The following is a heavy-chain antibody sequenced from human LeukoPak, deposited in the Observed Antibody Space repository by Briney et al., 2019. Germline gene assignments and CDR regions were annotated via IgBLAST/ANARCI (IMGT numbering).Heavy chain of an antibody. D-gene: IGHD5-12*01. J-gene: IGHJ4*02. CDR3: AKDGSGLTYYFDQ. V-gene: IGHV3-30*18. CDR2: ISYDGSNK. Sequence: QPGGSLRLSCAASGFTFSGYGMHWVRQTPGKGLEWVAVISYDGSNKYYADSVKGRFTISRDNSKNTMYLQTNSLRAEDTAMYYCAKDGSGLTYYFDQWGQGTLVTVSS. CDR1: GFTFSGYG.